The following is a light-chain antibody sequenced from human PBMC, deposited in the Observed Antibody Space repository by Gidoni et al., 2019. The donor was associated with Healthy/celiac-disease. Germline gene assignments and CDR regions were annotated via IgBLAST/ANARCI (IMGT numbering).Light chain of an antibody. CDR2: EVS. V-gene: IGLV2-14*01. J-gene: IGLJ2*01. CDR3: SSYTSSSTLVV. CDR1: SSDVGGYNY. Sequence: ALTQPASVSGSPGQSITISCTGTSSDVGGYNYVSWYQQHPGKAPKLMIYEVSNRPSGVSNRFSGSKSGNTASLTISGLQAEDEADYYCSSYTSSSTLVVFGGGTKLTVL.